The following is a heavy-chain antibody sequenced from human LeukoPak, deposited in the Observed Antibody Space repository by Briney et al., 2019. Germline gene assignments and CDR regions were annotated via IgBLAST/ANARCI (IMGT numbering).Heavy chain of an antibody. Sequence: SETLSLTCTVSGGSISGYYGSWIRQPPGQGLEWIGYIFYSGNTNYNPTLKSRVTISVDTSENQFSLRLSSVTAADTAVYFCARQASWLPYFDLWGRGTLVAVSS. J-gene: IGHJ2*01. V-gene: IGHV4-59*08. CDR3: ARQASWLPYFDL. CDR1: GGSISGYY. D-gene: IGHD6-13*01. CDR2: IFYSGNT.